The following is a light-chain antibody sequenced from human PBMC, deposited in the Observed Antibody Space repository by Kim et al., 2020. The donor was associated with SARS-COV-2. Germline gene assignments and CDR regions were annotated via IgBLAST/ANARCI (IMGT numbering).Light chain of an antibody. V-gene: IGLV4-69*01. CDR3: QTWDTGLWV. J-gene: IGLJ3*02. CDR1: SGHSNYA. Sequence: QLVLTQSPSASASLGASVKLTCTLSSGHSNYAIAWHQQQPEKGPRYLMKLNSDGSHSKGDGIPDRFSGSSSGAERYLTISSLQSEDEADYYCQTWDTGLWVFGGGTQRTV. CDR2: LNSDGSH.